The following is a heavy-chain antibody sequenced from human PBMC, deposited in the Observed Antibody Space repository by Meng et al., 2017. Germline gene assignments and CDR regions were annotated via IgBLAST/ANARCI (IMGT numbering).Heavy chain of an antibody. J-gene: IGHJ5*02. Sequence: QVQRVQSGAEVKKPGASWKVSCKASGYTFTGYYMHWVRQAPGQGLEWMGRINPNSGGTNYAQKFQGRVTMTRDTSISTAYMELSRLRSDDTAVYYCARALIVVANWFDPWGQGTLVTVSS. V-gene: IGHV1-2*06. CDR3: ARALIVVANWFDP. D-gene: IGHD3-22*01. CDR1: GYTFTGYY. CDR2: INPNSGGT.